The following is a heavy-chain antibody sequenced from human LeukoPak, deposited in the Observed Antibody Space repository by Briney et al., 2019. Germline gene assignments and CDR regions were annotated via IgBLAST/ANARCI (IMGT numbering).Heavy chain of an antibody. CDR2: ISSSGTTI. Sequence: GGSLRLSCAASGFTFSDYYMSWIRQAPGKGLEWVSYISSSGTTIYYADSVKGRFTISRDNAKNSLYMQMNSLRAEDTAVYYCARGYCSGGSCPHDYWGRGTLVTVSS. V-gene: IGHV3-11*01. CDR3: ARGYCSGGSCPHDY. D-gene: IGHD2-15*01. CDR1: GFTFSDYY. J-gene: IGHJ4*02.